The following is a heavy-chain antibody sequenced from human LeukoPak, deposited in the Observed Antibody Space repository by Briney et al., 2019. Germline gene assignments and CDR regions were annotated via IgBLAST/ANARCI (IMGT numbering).Heavy chain of an antibody. V-gene: IGHV3-48*02. CDR1: GFTFSGYS. Sequence: GGSLRLSCAASGFTFSGYSMNWVRQAPGKGLEWVSYICSNSSIISYADSVKGRFTISRDNSKNSLYLQMNSLRDEDTAVYYCVRESSYGFNIWGQGTMVTVSS. CDR2: ICSNSSII. CDR3: VRESSYGFNI. J-gene: IGHJ3*02.